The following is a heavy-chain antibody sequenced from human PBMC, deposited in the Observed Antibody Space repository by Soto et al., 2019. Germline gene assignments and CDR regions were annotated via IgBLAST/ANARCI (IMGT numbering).Heavy chain of an antibody. Sequence: QITLKESGPTLVKPTQTLTLTCTFSGFSLSTSGVGVGWIRQPPGKALEWLALIYWDDDKRYSPSLKSRLTITKETYKNQVVLTKTNMDPVDTATYYCAHRRSYGSGSYFDYWGQGTLVTVSS. J-gene: IGHJ4*02. CDR2: IYWDDDK. CDR3: AHRRSYGSGSYFDY. CDR1: GFSLSTSGVG. D-gene: IGHD3-10*01. V-gene: IGHV2-5*02.